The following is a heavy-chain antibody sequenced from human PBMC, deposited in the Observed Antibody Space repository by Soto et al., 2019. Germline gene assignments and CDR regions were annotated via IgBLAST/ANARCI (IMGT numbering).Heavy chain of an antibody. V-gene: IGHV3-30*18. CDR2: ISYDGSNK. D-gene: IGHD1-1*01. Sequence: QVQLVESGGGVVQPGRSLGLSCAASGFTFSSYGMHWVRQAPGNGLEWVAVISYDGSNKYYADSVKGRFTISRDNSKNTLYLQMNSLRAEDTAVYYCAKDLTQLEPQIYYYGMDVWGQGTTVTVSS. J-gene: IGHJ6*02. CDR1: GFTFSSYG. CDR3: AKDLTQLEPQIYYYGMDV.